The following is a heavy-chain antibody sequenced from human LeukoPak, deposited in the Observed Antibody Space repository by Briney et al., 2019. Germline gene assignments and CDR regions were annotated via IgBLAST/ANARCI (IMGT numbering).Heavy chain of an antibody. CDR3: ARAPTWFGELSYMDV. Sequence: GGSLRLSCAASGFTFSSYGMHWVRQAPGKGLEWVAFIRYDGSNKYYADSVKGRFTISRDNSKNTLYLQMNSLRAEDTAVYYCARAPTWFGELSYMDVWGKGTTVTISS. J-gene: IGHJ6*03. CDR1: GFTFSSYG. D-gene: IGHD3-10*01. CDR2: IRYDGSNK. V-gene: IGHV3-30*02.